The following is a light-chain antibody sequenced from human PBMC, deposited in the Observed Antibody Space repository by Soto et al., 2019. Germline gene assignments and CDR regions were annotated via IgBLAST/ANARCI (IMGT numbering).Light chain of an antibody. CDR3: SSYTTSSTRV. V-gene: IGLV2-14*01. CDR1: SSDVGGYDY. CDR2: EVS. J-gene: IGLJ2*01. Sequence: QSVLTQSASVSGSPGQSITIPCTGTSSDVGGYDYVSWYQQHPGKVPKLMIYEVSNRPSGVSNRFSGSKSGNTASLTISGLQAEDEADYYCSSYTTSSTRVFGGGTKVTVL.